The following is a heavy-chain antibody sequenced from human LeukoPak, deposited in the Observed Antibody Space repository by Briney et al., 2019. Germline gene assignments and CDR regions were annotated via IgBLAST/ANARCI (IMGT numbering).Heavy chain of an antibody. D-gene: IGHD3-10*01. CDR2: IKQDGSEK. Sequence: GGSLRLSCAASGFTFSSYWMSWVRQAPGKGLEWVVNIKQDGSEKYYVDSVKGRFTISRDNANNSLYLQMNSLRAEDTAVYYCERDLGFDFDYWGQGTPVSVSS. V-gene: IGHV3-7*01. J-gene: IGHJ4*02. CDR3: ERDLGFDFDY. CDR1: GFTFSSYW.